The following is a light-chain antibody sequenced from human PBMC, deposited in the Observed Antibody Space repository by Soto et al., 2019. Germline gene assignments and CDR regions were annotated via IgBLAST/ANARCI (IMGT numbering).Light chain of an antibody. Sequence: DIQMTQSPSTLSASVGDRVTITCRASQSISSWLAWYQQKPGKAPKLLIYDASSLESGVPSRFSGSGSGTDVTLTISSLQPDDFATYYCQQYNSYWWTFGQGTKVEIK. CDR3: QQYNSYWWT. CDR1: QSISSW. CDR2: DAS. V-gene: IGKV1-5*01. J-gene: IGKJ1*01.